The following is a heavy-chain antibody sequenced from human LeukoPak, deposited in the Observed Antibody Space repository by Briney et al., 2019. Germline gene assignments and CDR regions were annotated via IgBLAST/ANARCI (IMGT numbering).Heavy chain of an antibody. CDR2: ISGSGGST. CDR1: GFTFSSYA. V-gene: IGHV3-23*01. Sequence: GSLILSCAASGFTFSSYAMSWVRQAPRKGLEWVSAISGSGGSTYYADSVEGRFTISRDNSKNTLYLQMNSLRAEDTAVYYCAKDWRPMVRGVISWFDPWGQGTLVTVSS. D-gene: IGHD3-10*01. J-gene: IGHJ5*02. CDR3: AKDWRPMVRGVISWFDP.